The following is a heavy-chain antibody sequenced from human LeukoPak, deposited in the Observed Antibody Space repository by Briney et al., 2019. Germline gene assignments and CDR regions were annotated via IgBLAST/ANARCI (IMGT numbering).Heavy chain of an antibody. CDR1: GYTFTGYY. CDR3: ARTGDFDY. J-gene: IGHJ4*02. D-gene: IGHD2-8*02. V-gene: IGHV1-2*02. CDR2: INPNSGGT. Sequence: ASVKVSRKASGYTFTGYYMHWVRRAPGQGLEWMGWINPNSGGTNYAQKFQGRVTMTRDTSINTAYMELNSLRSDDTAVYYCARTGDFDYWGQGSLVTVSS.